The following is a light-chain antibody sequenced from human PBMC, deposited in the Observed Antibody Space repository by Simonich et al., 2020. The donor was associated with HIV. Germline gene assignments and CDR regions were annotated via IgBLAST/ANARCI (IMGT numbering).Light chain of an antibody. Sequence: DVVMTQSPLSLPVTLGQPASISCRSSQSLVNSAGNTYLNWFQQRPGQSPRRLIFKVSDRDSGVPDRFSGSGSGTDFTLKISRVEAEDVGVYYCMQGTHSFTFGPGTKVDIK. V-gene: IGKV2-30*01. J-gene: IGKJ3*01. CDR2: KVS. CDR3: MQGTHSFT. CDR1: QSLVNSAGNTY.